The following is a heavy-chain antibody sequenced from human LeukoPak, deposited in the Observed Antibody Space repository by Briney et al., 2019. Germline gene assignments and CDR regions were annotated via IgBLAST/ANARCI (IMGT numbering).Heavy chain of an antibody. CDR1: GYTFTNYH. CDR3: ARGVISWFDP. J-gene: IGHJ5*02. Sequence: ASVKVSCTASGYTFTNYHIAWVRQAPGQGLQWMGWISPYNGNTNYAQNFQGRVTMTTDTSTRTAYMELRSLRIEDTAVYYCARGVISWFDPWGQGTLVTVSS. D-gene: IGHD3-16*02. V-gene: IGHV1-18*01. CDR2: ISPYNGNT.